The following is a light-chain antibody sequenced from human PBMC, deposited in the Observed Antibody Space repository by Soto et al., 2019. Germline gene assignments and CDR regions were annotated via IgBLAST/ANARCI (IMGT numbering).Light chain of an antibody. J-gene: IGKJ4*01. Sequence: EIVLTQSPATLSLSPGERATLSCRAIQSFSSYLAWYQQKPGQAPRLLIYDASNRATGIPARFSGSGSGTDFTLTISSLEPEDSAVYYCQQRSNWPPLTFGGGTKE. V-gene: IGKV3-11*01. CDR3: QQRSNWPPLT. CDR1: QSFSSY. CDR2: DAS.